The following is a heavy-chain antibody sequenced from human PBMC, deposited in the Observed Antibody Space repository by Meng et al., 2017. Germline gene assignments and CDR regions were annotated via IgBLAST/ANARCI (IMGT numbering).Heavy chain of an antibody. Sequence: QGQLQQWGGGRVKSSETLSLTCAVYGGSCSGYYWSRIRQPPGKGLEWIGEINHSGSTNYNPSLKSRVTISVDTSKNQFSLKLSSVTAADTAVYYCARGRPEQYSSSWYGDWFDPWGQGTLVTVSS. V-gene: IGHV4-34*01. CDR1: GGSCSGYY. CDR3: ARGRPEQYSSSWYGDWFDP. D-gene: IGHD6-13*01. J-gene: IGHJ5*02. CDR2: INHSGST.